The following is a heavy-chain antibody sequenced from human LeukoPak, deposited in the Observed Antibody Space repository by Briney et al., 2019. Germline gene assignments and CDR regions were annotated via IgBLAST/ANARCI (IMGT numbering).Heavy chain of an antibody. J-gene: IGHJ6*02. CDR1: GGTFSSYA. Sequence: ASVKVSCKASGGTFSSYATSWVRQAPGQGLEWMGRIIPILGMANYAQKFQGRVTITADKSTSTAYMELSSLRSEDTAVYYCARDEARPWPWDVWGQGTTVTVSS. CDR3: ARDEARPWPWDV. V-gene: IGHV1-69*04. CDR2: IIPILGMA.